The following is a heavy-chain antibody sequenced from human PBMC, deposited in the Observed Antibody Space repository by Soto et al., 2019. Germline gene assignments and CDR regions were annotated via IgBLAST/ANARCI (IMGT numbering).Heavy chain of an antibody. CDR1: GGSISIGDYY. CDR2: IYYSGST. J-gene: IGHJ5*02. V-gene: IGHV4-30-4*02. D-gene: IGHD1-1*01. CDR3: ATAGKNWFDP. Sequence: SDTLSLTCTVSGGSISIGDYYWSWIRQPPGKGLEWIGYIYYSGSTYYNPSLKSRVTISVDTSKNQFSLKLSSVTAADTAVYYCATAGKNWFDPWGQGTLVTVSS.